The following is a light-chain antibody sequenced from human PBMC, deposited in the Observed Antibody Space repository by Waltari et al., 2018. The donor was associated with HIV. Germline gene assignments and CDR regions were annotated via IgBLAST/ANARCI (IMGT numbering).Light chain of an antibody. J-gene: IGLJ1*01. CDR3: HSYDSSLSGFV. CDR1: SSNIGASYD. Sequence: QSVLTQPPSVSGAPGQRVTIPCTGSSSNIGASYDDLWYQQLPGTAPKVLIYGNINRPSGVPDRFSGSKSGTSASLAITGLQAEDEADYYCHSYDSSLSGFVFGTGTKVTVL. V-gene: IGLV1-40*01. CDR2: GNI.